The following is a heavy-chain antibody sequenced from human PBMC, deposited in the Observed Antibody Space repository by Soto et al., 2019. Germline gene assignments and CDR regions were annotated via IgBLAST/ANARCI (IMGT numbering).Heavy chain of an antibody. J-gene: IGHJ4*02. CDR2: MYHGGTT. D-gene: IGHD3-22*01. Sequence: PSETLSLTCAVYGGSFSGYYWSWIRQTPGRGLEWIASMYHGGTTYSNPSLKSRVTISVDTSKNQFSLRLTSVTAEDTAVYYCAKPLSPFSSSYIDYWAQGTLVTVSS. V-gene: IGHV4-34*01. CDR3: AKPLSPFSSSYIDY. CDR1: GGSFSGYY.